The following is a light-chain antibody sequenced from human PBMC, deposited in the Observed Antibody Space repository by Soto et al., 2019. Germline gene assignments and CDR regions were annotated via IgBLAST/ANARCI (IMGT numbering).Light chain of an antibody. J-gene: IGLJ3*02. V-gene: IGLV2-14*01. CDR2: EVS. CDR1: SSDVGGYNY. Sequence: QSALTQPASVSGSPGHSITISGPGTSSDVGGYNYVSWYQQHPGKAPKLSIVEVSNRPSGVSHRFSVSKSANTAALTTSGCQSDEEEDYYCSPSSASSTVRVFGGGTKLTVL. CDR3: SPSSASSTVRV.